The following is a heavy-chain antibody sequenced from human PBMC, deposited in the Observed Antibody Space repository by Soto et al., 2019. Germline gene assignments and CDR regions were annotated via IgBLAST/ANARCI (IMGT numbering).Heavy chain of an antibody. CDR3: AKDPGLGGSDVKSSQH. D-gene: IGHD2-15*01. CDR1: GFTCSSYS. CDR2: ISSSSSTI. J-gene: IGHJ1*01. Sequence: GGSLRLSGAASGFTCSSYSMNWVRQAPGKGLEWVSYISSSSSTIYYADSVKGRFTISRDNAKNSLYLQMNSLRAEDTAVYYCAKDPGLGGSDVKSSQHWAQAPLVTV. V-gene: IGHV3-48*01.